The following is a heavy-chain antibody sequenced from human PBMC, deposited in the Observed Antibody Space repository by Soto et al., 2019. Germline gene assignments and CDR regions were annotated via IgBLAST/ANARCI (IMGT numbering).Heavy chain of an antibody. CDR3: ARAFYGSGSYSLDY. J-gene: IGHJ4*02. Sequence: EVQLVESGGGLVQPGGSLRLSCAASGFTFSDHYMDWVRQAPAKGLEWVGRTRNRANGYTTEYAASVKGRFTISRDDSKNSLYLRMNSLKIEDTAVYYCARAFYGSGSYSLDYWGQGALVTVSS. CDR1: GFTFSDHY. D-gene: IGHD3-10*01. V-gene: IGHV3-72*01. CDR2: TRNRANGYTT.